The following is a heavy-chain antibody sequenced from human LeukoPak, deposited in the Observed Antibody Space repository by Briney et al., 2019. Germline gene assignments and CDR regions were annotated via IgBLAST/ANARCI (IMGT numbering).Heavy chain of an antibody. J-gene: IGHJ4*02. CDR2: IYNNEDI. D-gene: IGHD7-27*01. V-gene: IGHV4-59*01. Sequence: SETLSLTCTVSGGSISSYYWSWIRQPPGKGLEWLGYIYNNEDISYNPSLKSRVTISLDTAKNQFSLKLRSVTAADTAVYYCASSMYMGNFDYWGQGTLVTVSS. CDR3: ASSMYMGNFDY. CDR1: GGSISSYY.